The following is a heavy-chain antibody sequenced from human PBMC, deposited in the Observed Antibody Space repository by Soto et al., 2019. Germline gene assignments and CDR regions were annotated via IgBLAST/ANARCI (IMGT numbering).Heavy chain of an antibody. V-gene: IGHV3-23*01. Sequence: CLRLSCATSGFIFTTYAMNWVRQAPGKGLEWVSAISSSGESTFYAESVRGRFTISRDNSFNTLYLQMRSLRPEDTAVYYCAHPRGYGVFDAVDIWGQGTMVTVS. CDR1: GFIFTTYA. CDR3: AHPRGYGVFDAVDI. D-gene: IGHD4-17*01. J-gene: IGHJ3*02. CDR2: ISSSGEST.